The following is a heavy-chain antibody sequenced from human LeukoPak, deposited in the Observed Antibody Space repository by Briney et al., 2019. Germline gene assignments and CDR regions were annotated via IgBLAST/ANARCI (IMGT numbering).Heavy chain of an antibody. J-gene: IGHJ4*02. CDR1: GFTFSSYS. D-gene: IGHD3-10*01. Sequence: GGSLRLSCAASGFTFSSYSMNWVRQAPGKGLEWVSYISSSSGIIYYADSVKGRFTISRVNAKNSLYLQMNSLRAEDTAVYYCAKVAKYYYGPETYYFFEQWGQGTPVTASS. V-gene: IGHV3-48*01. CDR2: ISSSSGII. CDR3: AKVAKYYYGPETYYFFEQ.